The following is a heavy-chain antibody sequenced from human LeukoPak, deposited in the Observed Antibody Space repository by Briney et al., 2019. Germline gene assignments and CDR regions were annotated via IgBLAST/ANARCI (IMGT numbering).Heavy chain of an antibody. J-gene: IGHJ5*02. CDR3: ARESNYHGSGTGWFDP. CDR1: GGSFSGYS. Sequence: PSETLSLTCAVYGGSFSGYSWSWIRQPPGKGLEWIGYIYYSGSTYYNPSLKSRVTISVDTSKNQFSLKLNFVTAADTAVYYCARESNYHGSGTGWFDPWGQGTLVTVSS. CDR2: IYYSGST. D-gene: IGHD3-10*01. V-gene: IGHV4-30-4*07.